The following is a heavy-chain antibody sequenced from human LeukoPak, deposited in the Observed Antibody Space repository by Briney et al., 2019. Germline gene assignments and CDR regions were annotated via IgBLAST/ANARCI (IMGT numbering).Heavy chain of an antibody. D-gene: IGHD3-22*01. CDR3: ADGGFYYYFDY. CDR1: GFIFSSYA. Sequence: GGSLRLSCAASGFIFSSYAMSRVRQAPGKGLEWVSTISDSGGSTYYADSVKGRFTISRDNSKNTLFLQMNGLRAEDTAVYYCADGGFYYYFDYWGQGTLVTVSS. J-gene: IGHJ4*02. V-gene: IGHV3-23*01. CDR2: ISDSGGST.